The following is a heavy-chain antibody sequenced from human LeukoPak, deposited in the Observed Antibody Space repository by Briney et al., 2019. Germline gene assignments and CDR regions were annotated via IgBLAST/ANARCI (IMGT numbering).Heavy chain of an antibody. Sequence: PSETLSLTCAVSGGSLSGYYWSWIRQSPGKGLEWMGDIHHDGRTKYKSCFKSRITIFLVSSKNEVSLRLSPVTPADTALYFCARDVVPRDYGDTLNAYDLWGQGTMVTVS. V-gene: IGHV4-34*01. CDR3: ARDVVPRDYGDTLNAYDL. J-gene: IGHJ3*01. CDR2: IHHDGRT. CDR1: GGSLSGYY. D-gene: IGHD4-17*01.